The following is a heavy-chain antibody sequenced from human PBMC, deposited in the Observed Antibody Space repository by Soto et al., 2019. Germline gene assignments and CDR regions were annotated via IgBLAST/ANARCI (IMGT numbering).Heavy chain of an antibody. J-gene: IGHJ5*02. CDR3: AREEQRRTDWFDP. Sequence: PSETLSLTCTVSGGSISSGDYYWSWIRQPPGKGLEWIGYIYYSGSTYYNPSLKSRVTISVDTSKNQFSLKLSSVTAADTAVYYCAREEQRRTDWFDPWGQGTLVTVSS. D-gene: IGHD6-25*01. CDR1: GGSISSGDYY. V-gene: IGHV4-30-4*01. CDR2: IYYSGST.